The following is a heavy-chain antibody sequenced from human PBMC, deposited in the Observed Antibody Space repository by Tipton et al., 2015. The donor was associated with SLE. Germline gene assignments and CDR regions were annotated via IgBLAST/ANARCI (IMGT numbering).Heavy chain of an antibody. CDR2: INHRGST. CDR3: ARDSDVSGYDLNAFDI. J-gene: IGHJ3*02. CDR1: GGSLSGYY. D-gene: IGHD5-12*01. Sequence: TLSLTCGVYGGSLSGYYWTWIRQPPGKGLEWIAEINHRGSTNYNPSLKSRVTISVDTSKNQFSLKLSSVTAADTAVYYCARDSDVSGYDLNAFDIWGQGTMVTVSS. V-gene: IGHV4-34*01.